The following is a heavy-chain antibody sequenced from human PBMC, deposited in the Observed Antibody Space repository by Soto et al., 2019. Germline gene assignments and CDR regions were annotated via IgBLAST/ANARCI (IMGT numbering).Heavy chain of an antibody. CDR1: GGSISSSSYY. J-gene: IGHJ6*03. D-gene: IGHD3-9*01. Sequence: QLQLQESGPGLVKPSETLSLTCTVSGGSISSSSYYWGWIRQPPGKGLEWIGSIYYSGSTYYNPSLKSRVTISVDTSKNQFSLKLSSVTAADTAVYYCARRLHYDILTGYQSYYYYYYMDVWGKGTTVTVSS. CDR2: IYYSGST. CDR3: ARRLHYDILTGYQSYYYYYYMDV. V-gene: IGHV4-39*01.